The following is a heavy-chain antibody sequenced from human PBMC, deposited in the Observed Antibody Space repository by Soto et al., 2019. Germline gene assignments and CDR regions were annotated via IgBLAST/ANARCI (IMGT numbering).Heavy chain of an antibody. V-gene: IGHV3-48*01. CDR3: ARFLSAFDI. CDR1: GFTFSSYS. J-gene: IGHJ3*02. Sequence: GESLKISCAASGFTFSSYSMNWVRQAPGKGLEWVSYISSSSSTIYYADSVKGRFTISRDNAKNSLYLQMNSLRAEDTAVYYCARFLSAFDIWGQGTMVTVS. CDR2: ISSSSSTI.